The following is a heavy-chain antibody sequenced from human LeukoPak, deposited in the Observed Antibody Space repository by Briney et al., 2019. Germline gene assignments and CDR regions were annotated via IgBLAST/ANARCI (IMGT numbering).Heavy chain of an antibody. CDR2: ISYDGSNK. CDR3: AKASRGYSYGLDEVDP. D-gene: IGHD5-18*01. V-gene: IGHV3-30-3*01. Sequence: PGGSLRLSCAASGFTFSSYAMHWVRQAPGKGLEWVAVISYDGSNKYYADSVKGRFTISRDNAKNSLYLQMNSLRAEDTALYYCAKASRGYSYGLDEVDPWGQGTLVTVSS. J-gene: IGHJ5*02. CDR1: GFTFSSYA.